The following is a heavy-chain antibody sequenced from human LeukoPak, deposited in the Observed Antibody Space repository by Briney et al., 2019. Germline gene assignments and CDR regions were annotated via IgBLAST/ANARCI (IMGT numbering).Heavy chain of an antibody. J-gene: IGHJ4*02. CDR3: ARDRGGSSWYNYYDA. CDR2: IHFNGNT. Sequence: SETLSLTCTVSGDSISNNYWSWIRQPAGKGLEWISRIHFNGNTDYNPSLKSRVTTSIDTPRNQFSLKLSSVTAADTAAFYCARDRGGSSWYNYYDAWGQGILVTVPS. D-gene: IGHD6-13*01. CDR1: GDSISNNY. V-gene: IGHV4-4*07.